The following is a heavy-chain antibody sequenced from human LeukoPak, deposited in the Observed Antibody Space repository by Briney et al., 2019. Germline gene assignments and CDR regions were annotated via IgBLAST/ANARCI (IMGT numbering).Heavy chain of an antibody. CDR3: ASLGQFVRGYYMDV. CDR1: GGTFSSYA. Sequence: GASVKVSCKASGGTFSSYAISWVRQAPGQGLEWMGWINPNSGGTNYAQKFQGRVTMTRDTSISTAYMELSRLRSDDTAVYYCASLGQFVRGYYMDVWGKGTAVTVSS. V-gene: IGHV1-2*02. CDR2: INPNSGGT. D-gene: IGHD6-6*01. J-gene: IGHJ6*03.